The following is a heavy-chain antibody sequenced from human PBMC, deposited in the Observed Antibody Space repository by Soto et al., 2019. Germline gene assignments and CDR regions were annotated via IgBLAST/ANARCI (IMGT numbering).Heavy chain of an antibody. CDR2: IHYSGST. CDR3: ARRLVRGVIDY. Sequence: QVQLQESGPGQVKPSETVSLTCTVSGGSISSYYWSWIRQPPGKGLEWIGYIHYSGSTKYDPSLKSRVTISVDTSKNHFSLKLSSVSAADTAVYYCARRLVRGVIDYWGQGTLVTVSS. J-gene: IGHJ4*02. CDR1: GGSISSYY. V-gene: IGHV4-59*08. D-gene: IGHD3-10*01.